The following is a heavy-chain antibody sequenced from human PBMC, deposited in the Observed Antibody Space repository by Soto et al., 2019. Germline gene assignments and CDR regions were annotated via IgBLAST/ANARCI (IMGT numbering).Heavy chain of an antibody. J-gene: IGHJ5*02. V-gene: IGHV4-39*01. CDR2: IYYSGST. Sequence: PSETLSLTCTVSGGSISSSSYYWGWIRQPPGKGLEWIGSIYYSGSTYYNPSLKSRVTISVDTSKNQFSLKLSSVTAADTAVYYCARQDNTMVRGVKGWFDPWGQGTLVTVSS. CDR1: GGSISSSSYY. CDR3: ARQDNTMVRGVKGWFDP. D-gene: IGHD3-10*01.